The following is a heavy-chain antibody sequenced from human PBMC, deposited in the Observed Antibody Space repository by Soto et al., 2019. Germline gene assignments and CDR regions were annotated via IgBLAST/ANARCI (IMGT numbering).Heavy chain of an antibody. CDR1: GFTFSSYG. D-gene: IGHD6-19*01. Sequence: QVQLVESGGGVVQPGRSLRLSCAASGFTFSSYGMHWVRQAPGKGLEWVAVISYDGSNKYYADSVKGRFTISRDNSKNTLYLQMNSLRAEDTAVYYCAKAPWWQAVALDYWGQGTLVTVSS. CDR2: ISYDGSNK. J-gene: IGHJ4*02. V-gene: IGHV3-30*18. CDR3: AKAPWWQAVALDY.